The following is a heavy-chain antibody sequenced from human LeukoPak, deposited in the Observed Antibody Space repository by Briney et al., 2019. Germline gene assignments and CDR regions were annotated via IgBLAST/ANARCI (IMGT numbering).Heavy chain of an antibody. Sequence: GGSLKLSCAASGLTFSGSGIHWVRQASGKGLEWLGRIGRQGDSDATRYAASLKGKFTISRVDSRNTAYLQMNSLKTEDTAMYYCAGDYNFLTGLNYWGQGTLVTVSS. CDR3: AGDYNFLTGLNY. V-gene: IGHV3-73*01. J-gene: IGHJ4*02. D-gene: IGHD3-9*01. CDR1: GLTFSGSG. CDR2: IGRQGDSDAT.